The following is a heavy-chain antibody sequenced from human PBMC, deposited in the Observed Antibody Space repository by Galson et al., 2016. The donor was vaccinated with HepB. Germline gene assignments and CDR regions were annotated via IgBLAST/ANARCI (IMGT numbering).Heavy chain of an antibody. J-gene: IGHJ3*02. V-gene: IGHV3-23*01. Sequence: SLRLSCAASGFIFANYAMVWVRQAPGKGLEWVSAIRISGGGTFYADSVKGRFTISRDNSQNTLYPQLNTVGADDTALYYCAKTAPYGTGWVGAIDIWGQGTMVTVSS. CDR2: IRISGGGT. CDR1: GFIFANYA. CDR3: AKTAPYGTGWVGAIDI. D-gene: IGHD6-19*01.